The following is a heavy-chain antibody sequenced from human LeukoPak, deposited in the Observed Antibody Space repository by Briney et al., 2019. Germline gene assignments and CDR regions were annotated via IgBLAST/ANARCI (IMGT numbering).Heavy chain of an antibody. CDR1: GGSFSGYY. D-gene: IGHD3-10*01. V-gene: IGHV4-34*01. CDR2: INHSGST. J-gene: IGHJ4*02. Sequence: SETLSLTCAVYGGSFSGYYWSWIRQPPGKGLEWIGEINHSGSTNYNPSLKSRVTISVDTSKNQFSLKLSSVTAADTAVYYCARVYYYGSGSFPLDYWGQGTLVTVSS. CDR3: ARVYYYGSGSFPLDY.